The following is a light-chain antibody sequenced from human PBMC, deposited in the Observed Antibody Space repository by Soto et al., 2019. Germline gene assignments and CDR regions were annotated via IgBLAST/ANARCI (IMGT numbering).Light chain of an antibody. J-gene: IGKJ1*01. V-gene: IGKV1-39*01. CDR2: TSS. CDR1: QSIGRN. CDR3: QQSYSTPPT. Sequence: DIQMTQSPASLSASEGDRVTISCRASQSIGRNLNWYQQKPGKAPKLLIFTSSSLQSGVPSRFSGSGSGTDFIFTISNLQPEDFATYFCQQSYSTPPTFGQGTKVEIK.